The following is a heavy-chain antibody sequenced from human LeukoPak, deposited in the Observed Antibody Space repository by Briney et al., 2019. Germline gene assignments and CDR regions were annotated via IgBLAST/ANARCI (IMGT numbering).Heavy chain of an antibody. D-gene: IGHD3-22*01. V-gene: IGHV3-23*01. CDR1: GFTFSRFA. CDR3: AKDANYYDSSGYLIPFDY. J-gene: IGHJ4*02. CDR2: ISGSGHKT. Sequence: GGSLRLSCSASGFTFSRFAMSWVRQLPGKGLEWVSSISGSGHKTYYGDSVKGRFSVSRDNSKNILYLQMDSLRVDDSALYYCAKDANYYDSSGYLIPFDYWGQGTLVTVSS.